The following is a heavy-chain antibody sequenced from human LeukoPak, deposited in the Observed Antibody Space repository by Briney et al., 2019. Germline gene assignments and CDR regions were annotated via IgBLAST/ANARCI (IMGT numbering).Heavy chain of an antibody. CDR1: GGSISSSNW. CDR2: IYHSGST. V-gene: IGHV4-4*02. J-gene: IGHJ3*02. Sequence: SETLSLTCAVSGGSISSSNWWSWVRQPPGKGLEWIGEIYHSGSTNYNPSLKSRVTISVDKSKNQFSLKLSSVTAADTAVYYCASILVAVARDAFDIWGQGAMVTVSS. D-gene: IGHD6-19*01. CDR3: ASILVAVARDAFDI.